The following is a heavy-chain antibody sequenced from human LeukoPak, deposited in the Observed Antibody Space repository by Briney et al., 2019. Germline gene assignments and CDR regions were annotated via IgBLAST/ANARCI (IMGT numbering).Heavy chain of an antibody. D-gene: IGHD6-13*01. V-gene: IGHV4-61*02. CDR2: IYTSGST. CDR3: ARVLAAAGTLNY. Sequence: PSETLSLTCTVSGGSISSSSYYWSWIRQPAGKGLEWIGRIYTSGSTNYNPSLKSRVTMSVDTSKNQFSLKLSSVTAADTAVYYCARVLAAAGTLNYWGQGTLVTVSS. CDR1: GGSISSSSYY. J-gene: IGHJ4*02.